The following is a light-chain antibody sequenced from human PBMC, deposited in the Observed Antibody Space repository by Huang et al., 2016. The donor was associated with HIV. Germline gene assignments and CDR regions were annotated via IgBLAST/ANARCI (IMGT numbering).Light chain of an antibody. CDR2: DAY. CDR3: QQRSNWPPA. V-gene: IGKV3-11*01. CDR1: QSVSSY. Sequence: EIVLTQSPATLSLSPGERATLSCRASQSVSSYLAWYQQKPGQAPRLLIDDAYNRATGIPARCSGSGSGTDFTLTISSLEPEDFAVYYCQQRSNWPPAFGQGTRLEMK. J-gene: IGKJ5*01.